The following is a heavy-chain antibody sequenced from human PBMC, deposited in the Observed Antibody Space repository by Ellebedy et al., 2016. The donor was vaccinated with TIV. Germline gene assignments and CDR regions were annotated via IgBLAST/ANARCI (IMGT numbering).Heavy chain of an antibody. D-gene: IGHD5-18*01. J-gene: IGHJ4*02. CDR1: GGTISSYY. Sequence: MPSETLSLTCTVSGGTISSYYWAWIRQAPGKGPEWIAYMYYTGTTMYNPSPKSRVTLSVDTSKNVFSLKLTSVNAADTAVYYCARSFDVDTGLDHWGQGTLVTVSS. V-gene: IGHV4-59*01. CDR2: MYYTGTT. CDR3: ARSFDVDTGLDH.